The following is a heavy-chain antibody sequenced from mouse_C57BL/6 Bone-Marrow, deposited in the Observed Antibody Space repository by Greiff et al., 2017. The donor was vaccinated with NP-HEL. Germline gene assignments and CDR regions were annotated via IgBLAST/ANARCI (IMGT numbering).Heavy chain of an antibody. V-gene: IGHV1-64*01. CDR3: ARPSLLRSFWYFDV. Sequence: QVQLQQPGAELVKPGASVKLSCKASGYTFTSYWMHWVKPRPGQGLEWIGMIHSNRGSTNYNEKFKSKATLTVDKSSSTAYMQLSSLTSEDSAVYYCARPSLLRSFWYFDVWGTGTTVTVSS. D-gene: IGHD1-2*01. J-gene: IGHJ1*03. CDR2: IHSNRGST. CDR1: GYTFTSYW.